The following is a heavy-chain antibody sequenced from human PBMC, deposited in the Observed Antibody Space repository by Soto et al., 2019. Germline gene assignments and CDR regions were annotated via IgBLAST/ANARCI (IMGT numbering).Heavy chain of an antibody. V-gene: IGHV3-30-3*01. CDR1: GFTFSSYA. D-gene: IGHD6-19*01. J-gene: IGHJ4*02. CDR3: ARARAGSCFDY. Sequence: QVQLVESGGGVVQPGRSLRLSCAASGFTFSSYAMHWVRQAQGKGLEWVAVISYDGSNKYYADSVKGRFTISRDNSKNTLYLQMNSLRAEDTAVYYCARARAGSCFDYWGQGTLVTVSS. CDR2: ISYDGSNK.